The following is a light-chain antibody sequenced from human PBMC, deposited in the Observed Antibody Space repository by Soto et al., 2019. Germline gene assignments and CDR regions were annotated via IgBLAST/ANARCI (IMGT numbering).Light chain of an antibody. V-gene: IGLV2-8*01. Sequence: QSVLTQPPSASGSPGQSVTISCTGTSSDVGGYNYVSWYQQHPGKAPKLMIYEVSKRPSGVPDRFSGSKSGNTASLTVSGLQAEDEADYYCSSYAGSNILKGDVFGTGTKLTVL. CDR3: SSYAGSNILKGDV. CDR1: SSDVGGYNY. J-gene: IGLJ1*01. CDR2: EVS.